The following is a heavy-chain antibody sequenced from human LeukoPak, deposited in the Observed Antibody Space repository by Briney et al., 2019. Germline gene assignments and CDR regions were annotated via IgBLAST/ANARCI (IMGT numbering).Heavy chain of an antibody. CDR3: AKGACSSTSCYENY. CDR2: ISWNSGSI. CDR1: GFTFDDYA. D-gene: IGHD2-2*01. V-gene: IGHV3-9*03. Sequence: TGGSLRLSCAASGFTFDDYAMHWVRQAPGKGLEWVSGISWNSGSIGYADSVKGRFTISRDNAKNSLYLQMNSLRAEDMALYYCAKGACSSTSCYENYWGQGTLVTVSS. J-gene: IGHJ4*02.